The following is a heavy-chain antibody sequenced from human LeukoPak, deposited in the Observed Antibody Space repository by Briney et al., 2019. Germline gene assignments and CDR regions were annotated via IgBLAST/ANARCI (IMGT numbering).Heavy chain of an antibody. J-gene: IGHJ3*02. D-gene: IGHD3-22*01. CDR3: ARVGTYYYDSSGYLREGQAFDI. Sequence: AETLSLTCAVSGGSTSSSNWRRWVRQPPGKGLGWIGEIYHGGSTNYNPSLKSRVTISVDKSKNQFSLKLSSVTAADTAVYYCARVGTYYYDSSGYLREGQAFDIWGQGTMVTVSS. CDR2: IYHGGST. CDR1: GGSTSSSNW. V-gene: IGHV4-4*02.